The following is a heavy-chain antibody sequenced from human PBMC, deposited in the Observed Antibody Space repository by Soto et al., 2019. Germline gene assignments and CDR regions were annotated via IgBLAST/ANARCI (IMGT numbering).Heavy chain of an antibody. J-gene: IGHJ6*02. Sequence: QVQLVQSGAEVKKPGSSVKVSCKASGGTVSSYAISWVRQAPGQGLEWMGGIIPIFGTADYAQKFQGSVTITADESTSTADMELSSMRSEDTAVYYWARSGARPGDYYYGMDVWGQGTTVTVSS. V-gene: IGHV1-69*12. D-gene: IGHD3-10*01. CDR3: ARSGARPGDYYYGMDV. CDR2: IIPIFGTA. CDR1: GGTVSSYA.